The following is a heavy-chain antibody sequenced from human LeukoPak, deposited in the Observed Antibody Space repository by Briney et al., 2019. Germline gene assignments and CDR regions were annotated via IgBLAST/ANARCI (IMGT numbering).Heavy chain of an antibody. Sequence: GESLKISCKACGYSFTSYWIGWVRQMPGKGLEWMGIVNPHDSDTRYSPSFQGQVTISADKSISTAYLQWSSLEASDTAMYYCARHLDDSSGYYYRTMYYFDYWGQGTLVTVSS. CDR3: ARHLDDSSGYYYRTMYYFDY. V-gene: IGHV5-51*01. CDR1: GYSFTSYW. J-gene: IGHJ4*02. D-gene: IGHD3-22*01. CDR2: VNPHDSDT.